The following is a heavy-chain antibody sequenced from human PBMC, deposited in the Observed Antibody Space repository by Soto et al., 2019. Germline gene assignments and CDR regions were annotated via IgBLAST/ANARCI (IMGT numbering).Heavy chain of an antibody. CDR3: ARDSPIGSTYSGYDAIDS. CDR2: TIPILDVA. D-gene: IGHD5-12*01. J-gene: IGHJ4*02. V-gene: IGHV1-69*08. Sequence: QVQLVQSGAEVKKPGSSVKVSCKASGGTFSTSTFTWVRQAPGQGLEWMGRTIPILDVADYAQDFQGRVTISADKSTSTAYMERASLTSKDTAVYYCARDSPIGSTYSGYDAIDSWGQGTLVTVSS. CDR1: GGTFSTST.